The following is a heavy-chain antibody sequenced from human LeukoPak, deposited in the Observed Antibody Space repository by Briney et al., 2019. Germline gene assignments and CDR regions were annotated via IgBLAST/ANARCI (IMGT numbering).Heavy chain of an antibody. Sequence: GASVKVSCEASGYTFTGYYMHWVRQAPGQGLEWMGRINPNSGGTNYAQKFQGRVTMTRDTSISTAYMELSRLRSDDTAVYYCARDPYCGGDCYLASWGQGTLATVSS. CDR3: ARDPYCGGDCYLAS. CDR2: INPNSGGT. D-gene: IGHD2-21*02. CDR1: GYTFTGYY. J-gene: IGHJ5*02. V-gene: IGHV1-2*06.